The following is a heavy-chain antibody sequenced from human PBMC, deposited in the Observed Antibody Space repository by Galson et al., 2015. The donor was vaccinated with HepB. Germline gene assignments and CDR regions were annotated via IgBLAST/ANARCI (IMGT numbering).Heavy chain of an antibody. D-gene: IGHD4-17*01. V-gene: IGHV4-59*01. Sequence: ETLSLTCTVSGGSISSYYWSWIRQPPGKGLEWIGYIYYSGSTNYNPSLKSRVTISVDTSKNQFSLKLSSVTAADTAVYYCARALVGDQGFDAFDIWGQGTMVTVSS. CDR1: GGSISSYY. CDR3: ARALVGDQGFDAFDI. J-gene: IGHJ3*02. CDR2: IYYSGST.